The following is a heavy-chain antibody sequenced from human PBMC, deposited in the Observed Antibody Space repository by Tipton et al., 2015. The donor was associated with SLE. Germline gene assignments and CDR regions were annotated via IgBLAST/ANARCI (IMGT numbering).Heavy chain of an antibody. CDR3: ARAFRETRTYYYYYMDA. CDR2: IYYSGST. J-gene: IGHJ6*03. CDR1: GGSISSSSYY. D-gene: IGHD3-10*01. Sequence: TLSLTCIVSGGSISSSSYYWGWIRQPPGRGLEWIGNIYYSGSTYYNPSLKSRVTMSIDTSENQFSLKLSSVTAADTAVYYCARAFRETRTYYYYYMDAWGKGTTVTVSS. V-gene: IGHV4-39*07.